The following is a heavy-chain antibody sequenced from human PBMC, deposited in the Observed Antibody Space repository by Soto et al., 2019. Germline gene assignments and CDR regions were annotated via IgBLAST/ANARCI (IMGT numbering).Heavy chain of an antibody. V-gene: IGHV6-1*01. J-gene: IGHJ6*02. D-gene: IGHD1-7*01. Sequence: SQTLSLTCAISGDSVSSNSAAWNWIRQSPSRGLEWLGRTYYRSKWYNDYAVSVKSRITINPDTSKNQFSLQLNSVTPEDTAVYYCARDTLGTGTYYYYYYGMDVWGQGTTVTVSS. CDR2: TYYRSKWYN. CDR1: GDSVSSNSAA. CDR3: ARDTLGTGTYYYYYYGMDV.